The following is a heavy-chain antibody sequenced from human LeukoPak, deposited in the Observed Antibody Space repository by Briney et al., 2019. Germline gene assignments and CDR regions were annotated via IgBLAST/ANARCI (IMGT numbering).Heavy chain of an antibody. CDR2: MNPNSGNT. Sequence: ASVKVSCKASGYTFTSYDINWVRQATGQGLEWMGWMNPNSGNTGCAQEFQGRVTMTRNTSISTAYMELSSLRSEDTAVYYCARGGYTAMANDYWGRGTLVTVSS. V-gene: IGHV1-8*01. CDR3: ARGGYTAMANDY. D-gene: IGHD5-18*01. CDR1: GYTFTSYD. J-gene: IGHJ4*02.